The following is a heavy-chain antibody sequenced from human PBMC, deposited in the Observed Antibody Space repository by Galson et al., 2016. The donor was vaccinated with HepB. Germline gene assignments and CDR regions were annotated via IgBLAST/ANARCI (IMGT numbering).Heavy chain of an antibody. CDR3: ARDRLLWFGELSPYWYFDL. D-gene: IGHD3-10*01. J-gene: IGHJ2*01. Sequence: SLRLSCAASGFTCSSYWMSWVRQAPGKGLEWVANIKQDGSEKYYVDSAKGRFTISRDNAKNSLYLQMNSLRAEDTAVYYCARDRLLWFGELSPYWYFDLWGRGTLVTVSS. V-gene: IGHV3-7*01. CDR2: IKQDGSEK. CDR1: GFTCSSYW.